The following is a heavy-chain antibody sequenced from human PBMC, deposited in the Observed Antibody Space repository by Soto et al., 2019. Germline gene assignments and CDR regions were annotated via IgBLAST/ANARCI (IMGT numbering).Heavy chain of an antibody. D-gene: IGHD6-19*01. CDR3: AEARYSSGCTQSMPDY. CDR1: GFTFSSYA. V-gene: IGHV3-30-3*01. CDR2: ISYDGSNK. Sequence: QVQLVESGGGVVQPGRSLRLSCAASGFTFSSYAMHWVRQAPGKGLEWVAVISYDGSNKYYADSVKGRFTISRDNSKNTLYLQMNSLRAEDTAVYYCAEARYSSGCTQSMPDYWGQGTLVTVAS. J-gene: IGHJ4*02.